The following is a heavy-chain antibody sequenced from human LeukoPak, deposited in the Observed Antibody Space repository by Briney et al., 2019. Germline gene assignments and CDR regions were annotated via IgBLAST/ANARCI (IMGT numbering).Heavy chain of an antibody. CDR2: INPNSGGT. D-gene: IGHD3-22*01. J-gene: IGHJ4*02. CDR3: ATLPYYYDSSGYYGSPDY. V-gene: IGHV1-2*02. CDR1: GYTFTGYY. Sequence: ASVKVSCKASGYTFTGYYMHWVRQAPGQGLEWMGWINPNSGGTNYAQKFQGRVTMTRDTSISTAYMELSRLRSDDTAVYYCATLPYYYDSSGYYGSPDYWGQGTLVTVSS.